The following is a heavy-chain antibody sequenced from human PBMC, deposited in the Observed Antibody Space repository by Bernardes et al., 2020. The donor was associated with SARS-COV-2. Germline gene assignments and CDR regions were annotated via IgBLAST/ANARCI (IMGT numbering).Heavy chain of an antibody. V-gene: IGHV4-59*08. D-gene: IGHD3-10*01. CDR2: IYYSGST. CDR3: ARQGDYYGSGTYYRVGAFDI. J-gene: IGHJ3*02. CDR1: GGSINSYY. Sequence: TLSLTCTVSGGSINSYYWSWIRQPPGKGLEWVGYIYYSGSTNYNPSLKSRVTISVDTSKNQFSLKLSSVTAADTAVYYCARQGDYYGSGTYYRVGAFDIWGQGTMVTVSS.